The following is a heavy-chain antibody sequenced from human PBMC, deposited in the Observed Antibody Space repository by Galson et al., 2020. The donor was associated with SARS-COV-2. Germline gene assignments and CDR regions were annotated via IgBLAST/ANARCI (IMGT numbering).Heavy chain of an antibody. Sequence: GGSLRLSCAASGFTFSSYWMSWVRQAPGKGLEWVANIKQDGSEKYYVDSVKGRFTISRDNAKNSLYLQMNSLRAEDTAVYYCSREGVGQRVFRYYEYGMDVWGQGPTVPVSS. V-gene: IGHV3-7*01. CDR2: IKQDGSEK. CDR1: GFTFSSYW. CDR3: SREGVGQRVFRYYEYGMDV. J-gene: IGHJ6*02. D-gene: IGHD6-25*01.